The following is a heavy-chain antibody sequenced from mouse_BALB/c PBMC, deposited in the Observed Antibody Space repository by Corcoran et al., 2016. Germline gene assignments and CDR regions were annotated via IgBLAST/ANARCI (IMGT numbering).Heavy chain of an antibody. CDR1: GFNIKDYY. Sequence: EVQLQQSGAELVGPGALVKLSCKASGFNIKDYYMHWVKQRPEQGLEWIGWIDPENGNTIYDPKFQGKASITADTSSNTAYLQLSSLTSEDTAVYYCLITTVVEAYWGQGTLVTVSA. V-gene: IGHV14-1*02. CDR2: IDPENGNT. D-gene: IGHD1-1*01. J-gene: IGHJ3*01. CDR3: LITTVVEAY.